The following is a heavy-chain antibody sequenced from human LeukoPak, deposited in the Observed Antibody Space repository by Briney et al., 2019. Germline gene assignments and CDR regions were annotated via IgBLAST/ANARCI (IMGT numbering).Heavy chain of an antibody. CDR1: GFTFSSYW. Sequence: GGSLRLSCAASGFTFSSYWMSWVRQAPGKGLEWVANIKQDGSEEYYVDSVKGRFTISRDNAKNSLYLQMNSLRAEDTAVYYCARESTITMVRGAQFDYWGQGTLVTVYS. J-gene: IGHJ4*02. CDR3: ARESTITMVRGAQFDY. V-gene: IGHV3-7*03. CDR2: IKQDGSEE. D-gene: IGHD3-10*01.